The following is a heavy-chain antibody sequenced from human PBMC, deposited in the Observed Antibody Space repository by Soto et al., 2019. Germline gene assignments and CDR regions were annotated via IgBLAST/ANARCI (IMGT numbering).Heavy chain of an antibody. CDR3: ARDYYYDNSGHFDY. D-gene: IGHD3-22*01. Sequence: ASVKVSCKASGYTFSRYAIHWVRQAPGQRLEWMGWINAGNGNTKYSQKFQGRVTITRDTSATTVYMELSSLRSEDTAVYYCARDYYYDNSGHFDYWGQGTLVTVSS. V-gene: IGHV1-3*01. J-gene: IGHJ4*02. CDR2: INAGNGNT. CDR1: GYTFSRYA.